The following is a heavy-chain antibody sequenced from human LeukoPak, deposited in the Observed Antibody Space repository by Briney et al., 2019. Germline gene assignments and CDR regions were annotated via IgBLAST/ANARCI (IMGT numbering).Heavy chain of an antibody. V-gene: IGHV1-18*01. J-gene: IGHJ4*02. D-gene: IGHD1-26*01. Sequence: ASVKVSCKASGYTFSRYGISWVRQAPGQGLEWMAWISAYNGNTKYAQKVQGRVTMTTDTSTSTAYMELRSLRSDDTAVYYCARATRELRGSIWGDLDYWGQGPLVTVSS. CDR2: ISAYNGNT. CDR3: ARATRELRGSIWGDLDY. CDR1: GYTFSRYG.